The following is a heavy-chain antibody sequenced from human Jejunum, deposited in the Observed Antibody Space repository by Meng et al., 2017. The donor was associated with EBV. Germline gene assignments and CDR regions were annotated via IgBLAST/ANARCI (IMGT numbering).Heavy chain of an antibody. Sequence: QWGRGLLKPSAPLSLTCAVNGGSFSGYSWGWIRQSPGKGLEWIGEINHSGSSNYNPSLKSRVTILVATTKNQFSLKVNSVTAADTAVYYCARRVDLGVTAHFVYWGQGTLVTVSS. J-gene: IGHJ4*02. CDR1: GGSFSGYS. CDR2: INHSGSS. V-gene: IGHV4-34*01. CDR3: ARRVDLGVTAHFVY. D-gene: IGHD2-21*02.